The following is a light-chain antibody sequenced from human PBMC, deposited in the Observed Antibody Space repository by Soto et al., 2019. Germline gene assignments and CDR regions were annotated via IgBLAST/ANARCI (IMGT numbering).Light chain of an antibody. V-gene: IGLV2-14*01. Sequence: QSALTQPASVSGSPVQSIPISCTGTSSDVGGYNYVSWYQQHPGKAPKLMIYDVSNRPSGVSNRFSGSKSGNTASLTISGLQAEDEADYYCSSYTSSSTLVFGTGTKVTVL. CDR3: SSYTSSSTLV. J-gene: IGLJ1*01. CDR1: SSDVGGYNY. CDR2: DVS.